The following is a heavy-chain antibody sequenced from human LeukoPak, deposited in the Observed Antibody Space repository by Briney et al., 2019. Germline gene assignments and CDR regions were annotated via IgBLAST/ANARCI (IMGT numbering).Heavy chain of an antibody. D-gene: IGHD1-14*01. CDR2: IYSGGST. Sequence: PGGSLRLSCAASGFTVSSNYMSWVRQAPGKGLEWVSFIYSGGSTYYTDSVTGRFTISIDNSKNPLYLQMNKLRAEDTGVYHCAREEPGGAFDIWGQGTLVTASS. J-gene: IGHJ3*02. CDR3: AREEPGGAFDI. CDR1: GFTVSSNY. V-gene: IGHV3-66*01.